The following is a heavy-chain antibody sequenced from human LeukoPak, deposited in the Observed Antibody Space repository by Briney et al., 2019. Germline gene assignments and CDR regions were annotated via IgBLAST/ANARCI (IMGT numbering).Heavy chain of an antibody. J-gene: IGHJ4*02. Sequence: GGSLRLSCVASGFTFTTCNMNWVRQAPGKGLEWVSSISTSGSYIYYADSVKGRFTISRDNAKNTLYLQMNSLRAEDTAVYYCARDLNYSFGYWGQGTLVTVSS. CDR1: GFTFTTCN. CDR2: ISTSGSYI. CDR3: ARDLNYSFGY. V-gene: IGHV3-21*01. D-gene: IGHD3-10*01.